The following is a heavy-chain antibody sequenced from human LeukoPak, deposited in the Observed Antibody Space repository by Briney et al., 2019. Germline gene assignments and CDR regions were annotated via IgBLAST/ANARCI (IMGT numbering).Heavy chain of an antibody. V-gene: IGHV3-33*03. CDR2: ILSDGSKE. J-gene: IGHJ6*03. CDR3: ARVGYYYYYYMDV. D-gene: IGHD2-15*01. CDR1: GFTFSSYG. Sequence: PGGSLRLSCAASGFTFSSYGMHWVRQAPGKGLEWVAVILSDGSKEFYTDSVKGRFTISRDNAKNSLYLQMNSLRAEDTALYHCARVGYYYYYYMDVWGKGTTVTVSS.